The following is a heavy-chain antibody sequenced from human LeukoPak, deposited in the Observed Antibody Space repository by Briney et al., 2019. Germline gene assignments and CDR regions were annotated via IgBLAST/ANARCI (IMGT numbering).Heavy chain of an antibody. J-gene: IGHJ5*02. CDR1: PSTFTSYW. CDR3: MRVVTLTHPFHP. D-gene: IGHD4-11*01. Sequence: RAESLKISCQGSPSTFTSYWIAWVRQMPGKGLEWMGIIYPGDSDTRYSPSFQGQVTISADKSISTVYLQWSSLKASATAMYYCMRVVTLTHPFHPWGQGTLVTVSS. CDR2: IYPGDSDT. V-gene: IGHV5-51*01.